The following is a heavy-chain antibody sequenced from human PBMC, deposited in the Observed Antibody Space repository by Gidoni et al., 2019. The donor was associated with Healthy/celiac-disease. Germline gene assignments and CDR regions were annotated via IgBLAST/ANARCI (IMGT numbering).Heavy chain of an antibody. Sequence: QLQLQESGPGLVKPSETPSLTCTVSGGSISSSSYYWGWIRQPPGKGLEWIGSIYYSGSTYYNPSLKSRVTISVDTSKNQFSLKLSSVTAADTAVYYCARHMALQLWFYDAFDIWGQGTMVTVSS. V-gene: IGHV4-39*01. D-gene: IGHD5-18*01. CDR2: IYYSGST. CDR3: ARHMALQLWFYDAFDI. CDR1: GGSISSSSYY. J-gene: IGHJ3*02.